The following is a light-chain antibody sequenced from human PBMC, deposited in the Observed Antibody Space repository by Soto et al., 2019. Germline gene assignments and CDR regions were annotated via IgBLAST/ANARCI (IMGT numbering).Light chain of an antibody. CDR1: QNIYNN. CDR3: QQYNNWPLT. Sequence: EIVMTQSPATLSVSPGERATLSCRADQNIYNNLAWYQQKPGQAPRLLIYHASSRATGIPARFSGSGSGTDFPLTITILHSEDFAVYYCQQYNNWPLTFGGGTKVEIK. J-gene: IGKJ4*01. V-gene: IGKV3-15*01. CDR2: HAS.